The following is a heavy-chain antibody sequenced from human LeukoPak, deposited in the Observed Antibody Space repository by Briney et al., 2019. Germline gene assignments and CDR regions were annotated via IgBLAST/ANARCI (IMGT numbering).Heavy chain of an antibody. CDR2: ISGSGRGSNT. J-gene: IGHJ4*02. V-gene: IGHV3-23*01. D-gene: IGHD5-24*01. CDR1: GFTFSNSA. CDR3: AKSGYNRFDY. Sequence: GGSLRLSCAASGFTFSNSAMSWVRQAPGKGLEWVSTISGSGRGSNTYYADSLKGRFTISRDNSKNTLYLQMNSLRAEDTAVYYCAKSGYNRFDYWGQGTLVTVSS.